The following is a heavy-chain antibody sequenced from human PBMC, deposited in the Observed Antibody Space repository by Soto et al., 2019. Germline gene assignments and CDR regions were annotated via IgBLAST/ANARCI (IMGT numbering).Heavy chain of an antibody. Sequence: PSETLSLTCVVSGGPIFSSSYSWGWIRQPPGKGLGWIGSIYYSGSTYYNPSLKSRVTISVDTSKRQFSLKLSSVTAADTAVYYCARQTNFHGNNRFFDYGGQGTLVTVSS. CDR3: ARQTNFHGNNRFFDY. CDR2: IYYSGST. D-gene: IGHD1-20*01. J-gene: IGHJ4*02. CDR1: GGPIFSSSYS. V-gene: IGHV4-39*01.